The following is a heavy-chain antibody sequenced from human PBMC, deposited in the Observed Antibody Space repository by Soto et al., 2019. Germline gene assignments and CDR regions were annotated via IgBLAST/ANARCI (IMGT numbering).Heavy chain of an antibody. V-gene: IGHV1-69*06. J-gene: IGHJ4*02. CDR1: GGTFSSYA. Sequence: SVKVSCKASGGTFSSYAISWVRQAPGQGLEWMGGIIPIFGTANYAQKFQGRVTITADKSTSTAYMELSSLRSEDTAVYYCARSTGDFWSGYYNYFDYWGQGTLVTVSS. CDR3: ARSTGDFWSGYYNYFDY. CDR2: IIPIFGTA. D-gene: IGHD3-3*01.